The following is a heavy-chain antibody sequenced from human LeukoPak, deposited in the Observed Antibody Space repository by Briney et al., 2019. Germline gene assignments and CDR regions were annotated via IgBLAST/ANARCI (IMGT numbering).Heavy chain of an antibody. CDR1: GFTFSSYA. CDR2: ISYDGRNK. CDR3: AREGGITMIVVAALDY. V-gene: IGHV3-30-3*01. J-gene: IGHJ4*02. Sequence: GGSLRLSCAASGFTFSSYAMPWVRQAPGKGLERVAVISYDGRNKYYADSVKGRFTISRDNSKNTLYLQMNSLRAEDTAVYYCAREGGITMIVVAALDYWGQGTLVTVSS. D-gene: IGHD3-22*01.